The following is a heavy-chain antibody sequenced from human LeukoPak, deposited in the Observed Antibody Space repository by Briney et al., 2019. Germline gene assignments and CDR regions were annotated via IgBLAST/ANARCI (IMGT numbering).Heavy chain of an antibody. J-gene: IGHJ3*01. CDR3: VEITGWYHGFDV. CDR1: GGSISNPDYY. CDR2: ASYRGSP. V-gene: IGHV4-39*01. D-gene: IGHD6-19*01. Sequence: SETLSLTCTVFGGSISNPDYYWGWIRQPPGKGLEWIGSASYRGSPYYNPSLMSRVTMSVDTSKSQFSLELRSVSAADTAVYYCVEITGWYHGFDVWGPGTRVAVSS.